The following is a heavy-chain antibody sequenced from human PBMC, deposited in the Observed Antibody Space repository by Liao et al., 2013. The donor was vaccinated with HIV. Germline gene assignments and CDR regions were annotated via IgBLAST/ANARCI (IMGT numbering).Heavy chain of an antibody. Sequence: QVQLQESGPGLVKPSQTLSLTCSVSGGSINNATTYWTWIRQPAGKGLEWIGRIFASGSTNYNPSLKSRVTISLDTAKNQFSLKLNSVTAADTAMYYCARGRGDYPFYFDSWGQGTLVTVSS. D-gene: IGHD4-17*01. CDR2: IFASGST. J-gene: IGHJ4*02. CDR3: ARGRGDYPFYFDS. CDR1: GGSINNATTY. V-gene: IGHV4-61*02.